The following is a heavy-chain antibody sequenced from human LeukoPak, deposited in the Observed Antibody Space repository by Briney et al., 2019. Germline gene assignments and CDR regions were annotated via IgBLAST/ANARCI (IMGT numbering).Heavy chain of an antibody. CDR3: ARDLMWGVDY. V-gene: IGHV3-30*02. J-gene: IGHJ4*02. CDR1: GFTFSGHA. CDR2: IGNDGRDQ. D-gene: IGHD3-10*01. Sequence: GGSLRLSCAASGFTFSGHAMHWVRQPPGVGLEWVAIIGNDGRDQHYSESVKGRFTISRDNSKNTLFLQLNSLRPEDTALYLCARDLMWGVDYWGQGTLVTVSS.